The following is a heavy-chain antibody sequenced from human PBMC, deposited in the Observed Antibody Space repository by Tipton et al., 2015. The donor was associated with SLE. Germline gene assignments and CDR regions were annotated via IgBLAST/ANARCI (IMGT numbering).Heavy chain of an antibody. CDR3: ARELRYSCAGDCYSGF. D-gene: IGHD2-21*01. CDR1: GSSISTAYY. J-gene: IGHJ4*02. CDR2: ISETGRT. V-gene: IGHV4-38-2*02. Sequence: TLSLTCSVSGSSISTAYYWGWFRQSPGKGPEWIGSISETGRTYYNPSLKSRVTIFVDTSKNQFSLKLSSVTAADTAVYYCARELRYSCAGDCYSGFWGQGTVVTVSS.